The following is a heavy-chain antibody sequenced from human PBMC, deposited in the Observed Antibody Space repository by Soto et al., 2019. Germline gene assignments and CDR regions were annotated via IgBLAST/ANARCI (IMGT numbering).Heavy chain of an antibody. CDR2: IRSKANNYAT. V-gene: IGHV3-73*01. J-gene: IGHJ4*02. CDR1: GFTFSGSA. D-gene: IGHD4-17*01. CDR3: TATTVTTGFDY. Sequence: EVQLVESGGGLVQPGGSLKLSCAASGFTFSGSAIHWVRQASGKGLEWVGRIRSKANNYATEYAASVKGRFTISREDSKDTAYLQMSSLQTEDTAVYYCTATTVTTGFDYWCQVTLVTVSS.